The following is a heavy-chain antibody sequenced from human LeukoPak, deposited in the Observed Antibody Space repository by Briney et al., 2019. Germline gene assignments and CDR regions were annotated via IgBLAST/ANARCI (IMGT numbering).Heavy chain of an antibody. D-gene: IGHD4-17*01. J-gene: IGHJ4*02. CDR2: IYYSGST. V-gene: IGHV4-59*01. CDR1: GGSISSYY. CDR3: ARDPYGDYFFDY. Sequence: SETLSLTCTVSGGSISSYYWSWIRQPPGKGLEWIGYIYYSGSTNYNPSLKSRVTISGDTSKNQFSLKLSSVTAAVTAVYYCARDPYGDYFFDYWGQGTLVTVSS.